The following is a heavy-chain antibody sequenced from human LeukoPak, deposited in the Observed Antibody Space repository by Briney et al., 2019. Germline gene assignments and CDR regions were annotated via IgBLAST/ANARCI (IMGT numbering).Heavy chain of an antibody. CDR2: ISWNSGSI. CDR3: AKDISSGNVPYYYYGMDV. V-gene: IGHV3-9*01. D-gene: IGHD3-10*01. CDR1: GFTFDDYA. J-gene: IGHJ6*02. Sequence: GGSLRLSCAASGFTFDDYAMHWVRQAPGKGLEWVSDISWNSGSIGYADSVKGRFTISRDNAKNSLYLQMNSLRAEDTALYYCAKDISSGNVPYYYYGMDVWGQGTTVTVSS.